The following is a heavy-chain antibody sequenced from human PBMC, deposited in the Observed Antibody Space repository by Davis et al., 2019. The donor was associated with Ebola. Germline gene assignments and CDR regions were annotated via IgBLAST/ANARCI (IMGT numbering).Heavy chain of an antibody. CDR3: VGSRFLEWLGEFDP. J-gene: IGHJ5*02. V-gene: IGHV1-18*01. CDR2: ISAYNGNT. Sequence: ASVKVSCKASGYTFTSYGISWVRQAPGQGLEWMGWISAYNGNTNYAQKLQGRVTMTTDTSTSTAYMELRSLRSDDTAVYYCVGSRFLEWLGEFDPWGQGTLVTVSS. CDR1: GYTFTSYG. D-gene: IGHD3-3*01.